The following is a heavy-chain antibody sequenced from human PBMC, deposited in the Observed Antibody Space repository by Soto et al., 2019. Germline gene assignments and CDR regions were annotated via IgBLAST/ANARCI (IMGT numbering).Heavy chain of an antibody. CDR1: GFTFSSFH. Sequence: EVQLVESGGGLVQPGGSLRLSCAASGFTFSSFHMNWVRQAPGRGLEWVAYITSSSDTIYYSDSVKGRFTISRDNGKNSLFLQMNSLRDEDMAVYYCARVVVVIPPGYYYAMDVWGQGTTVTVSS. J-gene: IGHJ6*02. V-gene: IGHV3-48*02. CDR3: ARVVVVIPPGYYYAMDV. D-gene: IGHD3-22*01. CDR2: ITSSSDTI.